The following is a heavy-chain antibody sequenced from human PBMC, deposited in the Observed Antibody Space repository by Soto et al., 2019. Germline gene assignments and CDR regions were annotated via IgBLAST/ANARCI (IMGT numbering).Heavy chain of an antibody. D-gene: IGHD1-26*01. V-gene: IGHV3-73*01. Sequence: EVQLVESGGDLVQPGGSLKLSCAASGFTFSGSAMQWVRQASGKGLEWVGRIRTEPYSYAAAYAASVKGRFTIFRDDSKNTAYLQMNSLKTEDTAVYYCTRLVEQNSGYSDYWGQGTLVTVSS. CDR3: TRLVEQNSGYSDY. CDR1: GFTFSGSA. J-gene: IGHJ4*02. CDR2: IRTEPYSYAA.